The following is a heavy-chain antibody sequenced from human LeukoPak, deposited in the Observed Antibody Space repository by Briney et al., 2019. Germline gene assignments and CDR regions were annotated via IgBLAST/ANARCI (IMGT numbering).Heavy chain of an antibody. CDR1: GGTFSSYA. D-gene: IGHD3-9*01. CDR3: ARVSDWLYHWFDP. V-gene: IGHV1-69*06. CDR2: IIPIFGTA. Sequence: ASVKVSCKASGGTFSSYAISWVRQAPGQGLEWMGGIIPIFGTANYAQKFQGRVTITADKSTSTAYMELSSLRSEDTAVYYCARVSDWLYHWFDPWGQGTLVTVSS. J-gene: IGHJ5*02.